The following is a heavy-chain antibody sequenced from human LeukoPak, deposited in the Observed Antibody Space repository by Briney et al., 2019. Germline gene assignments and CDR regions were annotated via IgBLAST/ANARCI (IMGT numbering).Heavy chain of an antibody. V-gene: IGHV1-2*06. J-gene: IGHJ3*02. Sequence: ASVKVSCKASGCTFTGYYMHWVRQAPGQGLEWMGRINPNSGGTNYAQKFQGRVTMTRDTSISTAYMELSRLRSDDTAVYYCANLGAAAGHDAFDIWGQGTMVTVSS. CDR2: INPNSGGT. CDR3: ANLGAAAGHDAFDI. D-gene: IGHD6-13*01. CDR1: GCTFTGYY.